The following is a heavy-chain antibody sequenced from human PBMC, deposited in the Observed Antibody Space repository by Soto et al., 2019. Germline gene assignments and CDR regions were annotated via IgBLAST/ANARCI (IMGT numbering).Heavy chain of an antibody. D-gene: IGHD5-18*01. CDR1: GGTFSSYA. V-gene: IGHV1-69*13. CDR2: IIPIFGTA. J-gene: IGHJ6*02. Sequence: SVKVSCKASGGTFSSYAISWVRQAPGQGLEWMGGIIPIFGTANYAQKFQGRVTITADESTSTAYMELSSLRSEDTAVYYCAREGQLPPFSPRDYSYCGMDVWGQGTTVTAP. CDR3: AREGQLPPFSPRDYSYCGMDV.